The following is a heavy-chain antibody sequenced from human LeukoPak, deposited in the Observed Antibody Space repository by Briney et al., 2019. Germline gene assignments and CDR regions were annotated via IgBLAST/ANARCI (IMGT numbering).Heavy chain of an antibody. D-gene: IGHD3-10*01. J-gene: IGHJ4*02. V-gene: IGHV3-48*03. CDR2: ISSSGSTI. CDR1: GFTFSSYA. CDR3: ARLSRGDDY. Sequence: GGSPRLSCAASGFTFSSYAMSWVRQAPGKGLEWVSYISSSGSTIYYTDSVKGRFTISRDNAKNSLYLQMNGLRAEDTAVYYCARLSRGDDYWGQGTLVTVSS.